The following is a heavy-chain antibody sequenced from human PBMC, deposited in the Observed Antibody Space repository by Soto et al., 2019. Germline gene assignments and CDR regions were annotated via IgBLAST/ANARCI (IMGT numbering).Heavy chain of an antibody. CDR2: IYYSGST. J-gene: IGHJ3*02. D-gene: IGHD1-26*01. Sequence: QVQLQESGPGLVKPSETLSLTCTVSGDSISSDYWNWIRQPPGKGLEWIGYIYYSGSTNYNPSLTSRVTISVYTSKNQFSLKLSSVTAADTAVYYCARLLNWDDAFDIWGQGTMVTVSS. CDR1: GDSISSDY. V-gene: IGHV4-59*01. CDR3: ARLLNWDDAFDI.